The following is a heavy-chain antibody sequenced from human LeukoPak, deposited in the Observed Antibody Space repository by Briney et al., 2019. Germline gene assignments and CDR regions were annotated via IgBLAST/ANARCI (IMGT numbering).Heavy chain of an antibody. CDR1: GFTLSNSW. CDR2: IDPDGNT. Sequence: PGGSLRLSCAASGFTLSNSWMHWVRQAPGKGLGWVSRIDPDGNTDYADSVKGRFTISRDNAKNTLYLQMNSLRAEDTAVYRCARDVRGPHDFWGQGTLVTVSS. V-gene: IGHV3-74*01. D-gene: IGHD2/OR15-2a*01. J-gene: IGHJ4*02. CDR3: ARDVRGPHDF.